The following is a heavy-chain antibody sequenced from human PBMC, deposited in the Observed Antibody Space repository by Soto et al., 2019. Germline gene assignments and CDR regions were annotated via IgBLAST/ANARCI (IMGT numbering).Heavy chain of an antibody. Sequence: ASVKVSCKASGYTFTNYGFSWVRQAPGQGLEWMGWISGYNGNTNYAERLQGRGTMTTDTSTSTAYMELKSLRYDDTAVYYCAREGQLGYWGQGTXVTVSS. CDR1: GYTFTNYG. J-gene: IGHJ4*02. D-gene: IGHD1-1*01. CDR2: ISGYNGNT. CDR3: AREGQLGY. V-gene: IGHV1-18*01.